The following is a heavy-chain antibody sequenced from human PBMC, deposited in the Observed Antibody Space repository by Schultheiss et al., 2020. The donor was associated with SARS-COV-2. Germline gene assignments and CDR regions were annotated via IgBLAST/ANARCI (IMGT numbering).Heavy chain of an antibody. CDR2: IYYSGST. V-gene: IGHV4-61*05. D-gene: IGHD2-2*01. CDR1: GGSISSSSYY. CDR3: ARDPLAPAAGVDY. Sequence: SETLSLTCTVSGGSISSSSYYWGWIRQPPGKGLEWIGYIYYSGSTNYNPSLKSRVTISVDTSKNQFSLKLSSVTAADTAVYYCARDPLAPAAGVDYWGQGTLVTVSS. J-gene: IGHJ4*02.